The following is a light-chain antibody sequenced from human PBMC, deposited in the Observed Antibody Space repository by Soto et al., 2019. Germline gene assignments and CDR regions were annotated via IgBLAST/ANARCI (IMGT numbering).Light chain of an antibody. J-gene: IGLJ2*01. CDR1: SSDVGGYVY. Sequence: QSALTQPPSASGSPGQSVTISCTGTSSDVGGYVYVSWYQQYPGKAPKLIIYEVNKRTSGVPDRFSGSKSGNTASLTVSGLQAADEADYYCSSYAGTNIDVVFGGGTKLTVL. V-gene: IGLV2-8*01. CDR3: SSYAGTNIDVV. CDR2: EVN.